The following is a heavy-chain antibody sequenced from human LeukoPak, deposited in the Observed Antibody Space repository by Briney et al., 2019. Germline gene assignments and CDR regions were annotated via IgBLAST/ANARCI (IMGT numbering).Heavy chain of an antibody. D-gene: IGHD3-16*02. V-gene: IGHV7-4-1*02. CDR3: ARAFQSLGGLSLPDY. CDR1: GYTFTSYG. J-gene: IGHJ4*02. Sequence: ASVKVSCKASGYTFTSYGISWVRQAPGQGLEWMGWIHPSTGNPTYAQGFTGRFVFSLDTSVSTTYLQIISLKAEDTAVYYCARAFQSLGGLSLPDYWGQGTLVTVSS. CDR2: IHPSTGNP.